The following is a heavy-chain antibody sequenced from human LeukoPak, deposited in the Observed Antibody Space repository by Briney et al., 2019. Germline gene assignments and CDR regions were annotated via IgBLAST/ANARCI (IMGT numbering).Heavy chain of an antibody. D-gene: IGHD3-10*01. V-gene: IGHV4-34*01. Sequence: SETLSLTCAVYGGSFSGYYWSWIRQPPGKGLEWIGEINHSGSTNYNPSLKGRVTISVDTSKNQFSLKLKSLTAADTAVYYCARSYGSGPFDIWGPGTLVTVSS. CDR2: INHSGST. CDR1: GGSFSGYY. CDR3: ARSYGSGPFDI. J-gene: IGHJ3*02.